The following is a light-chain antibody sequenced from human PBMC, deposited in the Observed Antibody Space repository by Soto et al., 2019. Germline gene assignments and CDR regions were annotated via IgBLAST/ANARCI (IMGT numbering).Light chain of an antibody. CDR2: GAS. CDR3: QQYGMSPWT. Sequence: PGARATLSCRASQSISSSYLAWYQQRPGQAPRLLMYGASSRATGIPDRFSGSGSGTDFTLTISRLEPEDFAVYYCQQYGMSPWTFGQGTKVEI. V-gene: IGKV3-20*01. J-gene: IGKJ1*01. CDR1: QSISSSY.